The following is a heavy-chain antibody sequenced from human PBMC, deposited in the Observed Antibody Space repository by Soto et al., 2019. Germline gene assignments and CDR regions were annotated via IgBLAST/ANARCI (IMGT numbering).Heavy chain of an antibody. V-gene: IGHV3-73*01. J-gene: IGHJ6*02. CDR3: TTDGLLYYYGMDV. CDR1: GLSFRGSA. Sequence: GGSLRLSCVASGLSFRGSAIHWVRQASGKGLEWVAHIRTKPNSYATTYAASVKGRFTISRDDSKNTLYLQMNSLKTEDTAVYYCTTDGLLYYYGMDVWGHGTTVTVSS. CDR2: IRTKPNSYAT.